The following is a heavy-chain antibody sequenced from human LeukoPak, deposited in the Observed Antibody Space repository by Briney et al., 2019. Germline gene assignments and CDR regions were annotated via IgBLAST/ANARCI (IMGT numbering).Heavy chain of an antibody. Sequence: SETLSLTCTVSGGSISSYYWSWIRQPPGKGLEWIGYIYYSGSTNYNPSLKSRVTISVDTSKNQFSLKLSSVTAADTAVYYCARVGWYSSSEGYFDYWGQGTLVTVSS. CDR3: ARVGWYSSSEGYFDY. CDR1: GGSISSYY. J-gene: IGHJ4*02. D-gene: IGHD6-6*01. CDR2: IYYSGST. V-gene: IGHV4-59*12.